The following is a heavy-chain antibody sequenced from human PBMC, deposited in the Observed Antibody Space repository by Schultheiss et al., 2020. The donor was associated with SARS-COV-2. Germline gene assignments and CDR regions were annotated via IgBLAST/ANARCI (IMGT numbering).Heavy chain of an antibody. D-gene: IGHD2-2*01. CDR1: GGSISSGGYY. Sequence: SETLSLTCTVSGGSISSGGYYWSWIRQPPGKGLEWIGYIYYSGSTYYNPSLKSRVTISVDTSKNQFSLKLSSVTAADTAVYYCARERPAATNNWFDPWGQGTLVTVSS. CDR2: IYYSGST. J-gene: IGHJ5*02. CDR3: ARERPAATNNWFDP. V-gene: IGHV4-31*03.